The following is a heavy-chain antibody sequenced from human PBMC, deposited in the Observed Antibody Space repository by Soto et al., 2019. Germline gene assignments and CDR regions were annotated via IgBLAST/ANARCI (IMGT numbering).Heavy chain of an antibody. V-gene: IGHV4-38-2*01. D-gene: IGHD2-21*01. CDR3: ARVSPPGAIDN. J-gene: IGHJ6*02. CDR1: GYSISSGYY. CDR2: IYLSGST. Sequence: KPSETLSLTCAVSGYSISSGYYWGWIRQPPGKGLEWIANIYLSGSTYYNRSLRSRVTISVDTSKNQFSLTLSSVTATDTAVYYCARVSPPGAIDNWGQGTTVTVSS.